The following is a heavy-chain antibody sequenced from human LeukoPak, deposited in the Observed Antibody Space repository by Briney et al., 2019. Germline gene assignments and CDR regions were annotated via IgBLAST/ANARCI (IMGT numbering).Heavy chain of an antibody. J-gene: IGHJ4*02. D-gene: IGHD3/OR15-3a*01. CDR3: AKDAPDRLPPRD. Sequence: GGSLRLSCAASGFTFSSYSMNWVRQAPGKGLEWVSYISSSSSYIYYADSVKGRFTISRHNSKNTLYLQMNSQRAEDTAVYYCAKDAPDRLPPRDWGQGTLVTVSS. CDR2: ISSSSSYI. V-gene: IGHV3-21*04. CDR1: GFTFSSYS.